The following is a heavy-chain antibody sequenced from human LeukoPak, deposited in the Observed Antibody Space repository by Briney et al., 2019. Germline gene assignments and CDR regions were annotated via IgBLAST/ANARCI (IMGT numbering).Heavy chain of an antibody. V-gene: IGHV3-23*01. CDR3: AKAYYYDSSGRYYFDY. Sequence: GGSLRLSCAASGFTFSSYAMSWVRQAPGKGLEWVSAISGSGGSTYYADSGKGRFTISRDNSKNTLYLQMNSLRAEDTAVYYCAKAYYYDSSGRYYFDYWGQGTLVTVSS. CDR2: ISGSGGST. J-gene: IGHJ4*02. D-gene: IGHD3-22*01. CDR1: GFTFSSYA.